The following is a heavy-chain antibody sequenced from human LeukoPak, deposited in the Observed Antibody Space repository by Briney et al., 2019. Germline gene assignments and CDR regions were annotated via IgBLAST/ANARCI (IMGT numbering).Heavy chain of an antibody. CDR3: ARARYETRIWPKSRYDYYHYMDV. CDR2: INAGNGNT. D-gene: IGHD3-3*01. V-gene: IGHV1-3*03. CDR1: GYTFTSYT. Sequence: ASVKVSCKASGYTFTSYTIHWVRQAPGQRLEWMGWINAGNGNTKYSQEFQDRVTITRNTSASTAYMELSSLRSEDMAVYYCARARYETRIWPKSRYDYYHYMDVWGKGTTVTVSS. J-gene: IGHJ6*03.